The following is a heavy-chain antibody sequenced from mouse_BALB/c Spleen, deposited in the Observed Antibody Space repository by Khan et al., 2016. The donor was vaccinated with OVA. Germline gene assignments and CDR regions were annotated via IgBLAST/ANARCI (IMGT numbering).Heavy chain of an antibody. V-gene: IGHV1S137*01. CDR1: GYTFTDYA. CDR2: ISTYYGDA. CDR3: ARGGLALYTMDY. J-gene: IGHJ4*01. Sequence: QVQLQQSGAELVRPGVSVKISCKGSGYTFTDYAMHWVKQSHAKSLEWIGVISTYYGDANYNQQFKGKATMTVDKSSNTAYMDLARLTSEDSAIYYFARGGLALYTMDYWGQGTSVTVSS.